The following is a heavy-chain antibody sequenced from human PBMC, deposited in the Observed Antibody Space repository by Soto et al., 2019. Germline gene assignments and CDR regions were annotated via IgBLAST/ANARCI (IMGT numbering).Heavy chain of an antibody. D-gene: IGHD5-12*01. Sequence: SGPLCLTCAVSGGSISSGGYSWRWMRQPPGKGLEWIGYIYYSGSTNYNPSLKSRVTISVDTSKNQFSLKLSSVTAADTAVYYCARAQAGLPIDYWGQGTLVTVSS. J-gene: IGHJ4*02. V-gene: IGHV4-61*08. CDR3: ARAQAGLPIDY. CDR2: IYYSGST. CDR1: GGSISSGGYS.